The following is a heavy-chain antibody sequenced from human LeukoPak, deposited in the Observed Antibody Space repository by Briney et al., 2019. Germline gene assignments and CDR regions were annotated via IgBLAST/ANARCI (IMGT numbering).Heavy chain of an antibody. D-gene: IGHD2-15*01. Sequence: QTGGSLRLSCAASGFTFSSYEMNWVRRAPGKGLEWVSYISSSGSTIYYADSVKGRFTISRDNANNSLYLQMNSLRAEDTAVYYCACLSGPVVDTTPLFGYWGQGTLVTVSS. J-gene: IGHJ4*02. CDR3: ACLSGPVVDTTPLFGY. CDR2: ISSSGSTI. CDR1: GFTFSSYE. V-gene: IGHV3-48*03.